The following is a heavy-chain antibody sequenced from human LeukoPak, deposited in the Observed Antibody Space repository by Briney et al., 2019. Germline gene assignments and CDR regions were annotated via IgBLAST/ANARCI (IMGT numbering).Heavy chain of an antibody. CDR3: ARDSRNPQPGGAAIEL. CDR2: ISAKNGNT. V-gene: IGHV1-18*01. D-gene: IGHD3-16*01. CDR1: GYTFTTYG. Sequence: GASVKVSCKASGYTFTTYGITWVRQAPGQGPEWMGWISAKNGNTNYAQNLQGRVTMTTDTSTSTAYMELRSLRSDDTAVYYCARDSRNPQPGGAAIELWGQGTLVTVSS. J-gene: IGHJ5*02.